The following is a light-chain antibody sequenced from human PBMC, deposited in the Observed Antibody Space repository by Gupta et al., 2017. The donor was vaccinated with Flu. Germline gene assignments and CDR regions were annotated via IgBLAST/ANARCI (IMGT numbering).Light chain of an antibody. CDR2: KAS. Sequence: DIQMTQSPSTLSASVGDRVSITCRASQSLGTWVAWNQQKPGRAPHLLIYKASCLGSGVPSRFSGSGSGTEFTLTISSLQPDDFATYYCRHENYCLWTFGQGTKVEI. V-gene: IGKV1-5*03. J-gene: IGKJ1*01. CDR1: QSLGTW. CDR3: RHENYCLWT.